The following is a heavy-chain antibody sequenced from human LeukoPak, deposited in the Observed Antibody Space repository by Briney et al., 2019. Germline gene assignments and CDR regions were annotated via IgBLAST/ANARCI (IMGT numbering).Heavy chain of an antibody. J-gene: IGHJ4*02. CDR3: TSGIGTIDS. CDR1: GFTFNNAW. Sequence: PGGSLRLSCTVSGFTFNNAWMSWVRQAPGKGLEWVGRIKSKSDGGATDYAAPVTGRFTISRDDSKNTLYLEMNSLKTEDTAVYYCTSGIGTIDSWGQGTLVTVSS. V-gene: IGHV3-15*01. D-gene: IGHD1-1*01. CDR2: IKSKSDGGAT.